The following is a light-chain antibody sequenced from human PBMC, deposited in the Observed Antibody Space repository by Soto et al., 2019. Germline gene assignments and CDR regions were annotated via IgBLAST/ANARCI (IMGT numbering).Light chain of an antibody. CDR1: QSVSSY. CDR2: DAS. CDR3: LQYSTWPPLYT. Sequence: EIVMTQSPATLSVSLGERVTLSCRASQSVSSYLAWYQQKPGQAPRLLISDASTRATDIPDRFSGSGSGTDFTLTISSLQSTCLAVYYCLQYSTWPPLYTFGQGTKLEIK. V-gene: IGKV3-15*01. J-gene: IGKJ2*01.